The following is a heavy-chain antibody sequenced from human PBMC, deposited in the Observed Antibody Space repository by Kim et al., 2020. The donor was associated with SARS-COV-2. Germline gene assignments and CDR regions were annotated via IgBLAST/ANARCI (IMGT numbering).Heavy chain of an antibody. V-gene: IGHV4-34*01. CDR3: ARGLGVLVVAATLFDY. J-gene: IGHJ4*02. Sequence: LNRRVTMSVDTSKNQFSLKLSSVTAADTAVYYCARGLGVLVVAATLFDYWGQGTLVTVSS. D-gene: IGHD2-15*01.